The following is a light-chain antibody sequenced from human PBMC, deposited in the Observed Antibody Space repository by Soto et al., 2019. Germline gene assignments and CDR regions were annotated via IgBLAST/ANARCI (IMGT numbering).Light chain of an antibody. CDR3: QQRSNWPWT. CDR1: QSVSNY. V-gene: IGKV3-11*01. Sequence: LPKPPPPLPFPPGETPTPPSRASQSVSNYLAWYQQKPGQAPRLLIYDASNRATGIPARFSGSGSGTDFTLTISSLEPEDFAVYYCQQRSNWPWTFGQGTKVDIK. CDR2: DAS. J-gene: IGKJ1*01.